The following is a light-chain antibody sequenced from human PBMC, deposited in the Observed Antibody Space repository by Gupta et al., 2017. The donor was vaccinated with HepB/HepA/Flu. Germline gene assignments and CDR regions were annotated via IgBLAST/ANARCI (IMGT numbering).Light chain of an antibody. CDR1: QGISGY. J-gene: IGKJ4*01. CDR3: QHYNNYPLA. CDR2: RAS. Sequence: DIQMTQSPFILSASVGDRVTITCRASQGISGYLAWYQQKPGKAPKVLIYRASSLESGVPSRFSGSGSGTEFTLTIRSLQPDDSATYYCQHYNNYPLAFGGGTKVEIK. V-gene: IGKV1-5*03.